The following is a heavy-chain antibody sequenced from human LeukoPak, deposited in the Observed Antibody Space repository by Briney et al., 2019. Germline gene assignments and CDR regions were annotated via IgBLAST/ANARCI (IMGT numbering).Heavy chain of an antibody. V-gene: IGHV3-30*04. CDR3: AKDLRNYGKNFDY. Sequence: GRSLRLSCAASGFTFSSYAMHWVRQAPGKGLGWVAVISYDGSNKYYADSVKGRFTISRDNSKNTLYLQMNSLRAEDTAVYYCAKDLRNYGKNFDYWGQGTLVTVSS. CDR1: GFTFSSYA. D-gene: IGHD1-7*01. CDR2: ISYDGSNK. J-gene: IGHJ4*02.